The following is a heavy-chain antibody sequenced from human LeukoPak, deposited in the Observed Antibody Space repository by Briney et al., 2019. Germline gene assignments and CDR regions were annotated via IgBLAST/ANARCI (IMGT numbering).Heavy chain of an antibody. CDR3: ARDRGPTIAVPYYFDY. D-gene: IGHD6-19*01. CDR1: GFTFSSYA. J-gene: IGHJ4*02. CDR2: ISFDGRAQ. V-gene: IGHV3-30*09. Sequence: GGSLRLPCVASGFTFSSYALHWVRQAPGRGLEGVGVISFDGRAQYYADSLTGRIGLSRDNSKNTMYLQFYSLKTEDTAVYYCARDRGPTIAVPYYFDYWGQGILVTVSS.